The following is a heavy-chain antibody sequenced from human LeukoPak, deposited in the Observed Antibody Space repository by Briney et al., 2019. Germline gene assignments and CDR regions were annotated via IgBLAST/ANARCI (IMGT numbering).Heavy chain of an antibody. V-gene: IGHV3-66*02. CDR2: IYSGGST. Sequence: GGSLRLSCAASGFTVSSNYMSWVRQAPGKGLEWVSVIYSGGSTYYADSVKGRFTISRDNSKNTLYLQMNSLRAEDTAVYYCARASNWGTPPNYWGQGTLVTVSS. J-gene: IGHJ4*02. D-gene: IGHD7-27*01. CDR3: ARASNWGTPPNY. CDR1: GFTVSSNY.